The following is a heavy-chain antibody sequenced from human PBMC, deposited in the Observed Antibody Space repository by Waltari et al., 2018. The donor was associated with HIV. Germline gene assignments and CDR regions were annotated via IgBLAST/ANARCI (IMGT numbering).Heavy chain of an antibody. CDR2: IGFDGRNE. Sequence: QVQLVESGGGVVQPGRSLRLSCAASGFIMSHYGMHWVRQAPGKGLEWVALIGFDGRNEYYSDSVKGRLIISRDNSKSTLYLQMNSLRVEDTAVYFCARDQDYMGRLSYFDLWGRGTLVTVSS. D-gene: IGHD4-4*01. J-gene: IGHJ2*01. CDR3: ARDQDYMGRLSYFDL. V-gene: IGHV3-33*01. CDR1: GFIMSHYG.